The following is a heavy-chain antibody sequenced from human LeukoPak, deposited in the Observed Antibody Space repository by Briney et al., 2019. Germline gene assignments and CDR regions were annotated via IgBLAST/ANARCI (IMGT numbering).Heavy chain of an antibody. J-gene: IGHJ5*02. CDR2: ISYDGSNK. D-gene: IGHD6-13*01. Sequence: GGSLRLSCAASGFTFSSYAMHWVRQAPGKGLEWVAVISYDGSNKYYADSVKGRFTISRDNAKNSLYLQMNSLRAEDTAVYYCARAVAAARGLGFDPWGQGTLVTVSS. V-gene: IGHV3-30-3*01. CDR3: ARAVAAARGLGFDP. CDR1: GFTFSSYA.